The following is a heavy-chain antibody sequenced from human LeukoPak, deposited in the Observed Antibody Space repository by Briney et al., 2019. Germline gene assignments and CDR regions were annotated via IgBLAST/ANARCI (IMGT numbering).Heavy chain of an antibody. V-gene: IGHV1-18*01. J-gene: IGHJ4*02. CDR2: VSGYNGST. CDR1: GYTFTSYG. Sequence: ASVKVSCKASGYTFTSYGISWVRQAPGQGLEWMGWVSGYNGSTKYAQKFQGRVTMTTDTSTSTAYMELRSLRSDDTAVYFCGNYDSRGKFDYWGQGTLVTVSS. D-gene: IGHD3-22*01. CDR3: GNYDSRGKFDY.